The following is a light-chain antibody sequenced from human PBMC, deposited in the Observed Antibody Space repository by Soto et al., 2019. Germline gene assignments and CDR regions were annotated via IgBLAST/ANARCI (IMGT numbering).Light chain of an antibody. Sequence: DIQMTQSPSSLSASVGDRDTITCRASQTISGFLNCYQQKPGEAPKLLIYAAFSLQSGVPSRFSGSGSGTDFTLAISSLQPEDFATYYCQQSDSIPITFGQGTRLDIK. CDR1: QTISGF. CDR3: QQSDSIPIT. V-gene: IGKV1-39*01. CDR2: AAF. J-gene: IGKJ5*01.